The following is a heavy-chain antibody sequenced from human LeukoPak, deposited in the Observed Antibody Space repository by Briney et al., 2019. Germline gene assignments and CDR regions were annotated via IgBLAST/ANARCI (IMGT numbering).Heavy chain of an antibody. CDR2: IYYSGST. Sequence: SETLSLTCTVSGVSISSSNSYWGWIRQPPGKGLEWIGSIYYSGSTYYNPSLKSRVTISVDTSKNQFSLKLSSVTAADTAVYYCASSRGTGPRAYYFDYWGQGTLVTVSS. D-gene: IGHD1-14*01. V-gene: IGHV4-39*07. CDR1: GVSISSSNSY. J-gene: IGHJ4*02. CDR3: ASSRGTGPRAYYFDY.